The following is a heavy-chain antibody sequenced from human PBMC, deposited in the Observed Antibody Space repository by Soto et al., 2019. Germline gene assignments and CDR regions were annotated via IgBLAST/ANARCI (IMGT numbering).Heavy chain of an antibody. CDR1: GFTFSSCS. Sequence: GGSLRLSCAASGFTFSSCSMNWVRQAPGKGLEWVSYISGSSGTIYYADSVKGRFTISRDNAKKSLYLQMNSLRDEDTAVYYCARPDSSGYYYVVSVSWGQGTLVTVSS. CDR2: ISGSSGTI. V-gene: IGHV3-48*02. CDR3: ARPDSSGYYYVVSVS. J-gene: IGHJ5*02. D-gene: IGHD3-22*01.